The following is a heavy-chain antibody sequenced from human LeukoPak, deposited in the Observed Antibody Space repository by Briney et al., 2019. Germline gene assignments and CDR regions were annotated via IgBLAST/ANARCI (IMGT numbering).Heavy chain of an antibody. V-gene: IGHV4-61*02. CDR3: ARGLITVDGMDV. D-gene: IGHD4-11*01. Sequence: SQTLSLTCTVSGGSISSGSYNWSWIRQPAGKGLEWIGRIYTSGSTNYNPSLKSRVTISVDTSKNQFSLKLSSVTAADTAVYYCARGLITVDGMDVWGQGTTVTVSS. CDR1: GGSISSGSYN. CDR2: IYTSGST. J-gene: IGHJ6*02.